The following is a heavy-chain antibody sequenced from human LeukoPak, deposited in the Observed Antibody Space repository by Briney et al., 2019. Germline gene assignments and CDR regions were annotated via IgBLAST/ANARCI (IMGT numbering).Heavy chain of an antibody. J-gene: IGHJ5*02. CDR2: IYYSGST. V-gene: IGHV4-61*08. D-gene: IGHD3-10*01. CDR3: ARSEFRWFDP. CDR1: GGSISSGGYS. Sequence: PSENLSLTCAVSGGSISSGGYSWSWIRQPPGKGLEWIGYIYYSGSTNYNPPLKSRVTISVETSKNQFSLKLSSVTAADTAVYYCARSEFRWFDPWGQGTLVTVSS.